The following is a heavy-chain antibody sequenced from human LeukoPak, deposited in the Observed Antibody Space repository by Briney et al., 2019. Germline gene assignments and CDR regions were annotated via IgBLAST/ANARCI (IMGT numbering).Heavy chain of an antibody. Sequence: ASVKVSCKASGYTFTGYYMHWVRQAPGQGLEWMGIINPSGGSTSYAQKFQGRVTMTRDMSTSTVYMELSSLRSEDTAVYYCARFEAPGGVAFDIWGQGTMVTVSS. V-gene: IGHV1-46*01. CDR1: GYTFTGYY. CDR3: ARFEAPGGVAFDI. D-gene: IGHD3-3*01. CDR2: INPSGGST. J-gene: IGHJ3*02.